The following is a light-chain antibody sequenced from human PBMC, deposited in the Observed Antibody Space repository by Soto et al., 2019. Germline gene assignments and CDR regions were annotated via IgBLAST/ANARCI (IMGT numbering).Light chain of an antibody. CDR3: CSYAGSYTKV. V-gene: IGLV2-11*01. CDR1: RSDVGGFHC. CDR2: DVS. Sequence: SLLPQPRSVSGSPGQPTTISCTGTRSDVGGFHCVSWYQQHPGKAPKLMIYDVSKRPSGVPDRFSGSKSGNTASLTISGLQAEDEADYYCCSYAGSYTKVFGTGTKVTV. J-gene: IGLJ1*01.